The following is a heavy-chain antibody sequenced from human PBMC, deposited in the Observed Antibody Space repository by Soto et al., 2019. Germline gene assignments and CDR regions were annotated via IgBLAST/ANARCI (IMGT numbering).Heavy chain of an antibody. Sequence: QVQLVESGGGLVKPGGSLRLSCAASGFTFRDYYMTWIRQAPGKGLEWVSYISSSGTGIYYADSVKGRFTISRDNAKNSLYLQMSSLRAEDMAVYYCARAYSDAFDIWGQGTMVTVSS. V-gene: IGHV3-11*01. J-gene: IGHJ3*02. CDR1: GFTFRDYY. D-gene: IGHD2-15*01. CDR3: ARAYSDAFDI. CDR2: ISSSGTGI.